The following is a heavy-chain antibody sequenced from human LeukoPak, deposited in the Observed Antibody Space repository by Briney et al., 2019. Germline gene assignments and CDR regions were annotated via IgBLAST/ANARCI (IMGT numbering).Heavy chain of an antibody. CDR1: GFTFSDYY. CDR2: ISSGSSYT. J-gene: IGHJ4*02. V-gene: IGHV3-11*06. Sequence: PGGSLRLSCAASGFTFSDYYMTWIRQGPGKGLERVSYISSGSSYTDYADSVKGRFTISRDNAKNSLDLQMNILRAEDTALYYCARARGSIPSSSFDYWGQGALVTVSS. CDR3: ARARGSIPSSSFDY. D-gene: IGHD6-6*01.